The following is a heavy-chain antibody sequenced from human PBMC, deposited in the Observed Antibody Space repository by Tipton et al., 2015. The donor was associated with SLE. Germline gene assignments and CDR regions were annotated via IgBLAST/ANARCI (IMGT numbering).Heavy chain of an antibody. J-gene: IGHJ6*03. V-gene: IGHV4-61*05. Sequence: LRLSCTVSGGSISGGSISSHYGIWIRQPPGKGLEPIGYISYSGGTDYNPSLKSRVTISIDRSKTQFSLTLSSVTAADTAVHYCARGGGETGYYMDVWGKGTTVTVSS. CDR3: ARGGGETGYYMDV. CDR2: ISYSGGT. CDR1: GGSISGGSISSHY. D-gene: IGHD3-10*01.